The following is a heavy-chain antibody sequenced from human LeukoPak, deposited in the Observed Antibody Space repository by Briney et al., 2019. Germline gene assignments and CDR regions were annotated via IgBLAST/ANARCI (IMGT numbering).Heavy chain of an antibody. CDR2: IYTTGST. J-gene: IGHJ4*02. V-gene: IGHV4-61*09. CDR1: TGSSYSGSYH. CDR3: ARATSCPWYFDY. D-gene: IGHD2-15*01. Sequence: PSQTLSLTCTVSTGSSYSGSYHRLAIRQPPGKRLGRNAHIYTTGSTNYNPSLRSRITISVATSTTQFSLKLISVTAADTAVYYCARATSCPWYFDYWGQGTLVTVSS.